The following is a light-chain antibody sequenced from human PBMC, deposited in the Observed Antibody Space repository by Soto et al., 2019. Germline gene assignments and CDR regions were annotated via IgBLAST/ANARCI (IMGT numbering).Light chain of an antibody. Sequence: EIVMTQSPATLSVHPRERVTLSCRARQSVGSNLAWYQQKPGQAPRLLIYGASTRATGIPARFSGSGSETEFTLTISSLQAEDSAVYFCQQYNNWPTWTFCQGTNVDIK. J-gene: IGKJ1*01. CDR1: QSVGSN. V-gene: IGKV3-15*01. CDR2: GAS. CDR3: QQYNNWPTWT.